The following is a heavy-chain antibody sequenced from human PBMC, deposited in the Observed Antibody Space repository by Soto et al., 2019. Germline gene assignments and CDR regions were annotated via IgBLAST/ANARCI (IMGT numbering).Heavy chain of an antibody. J-gene: IGHJ3*02. CDR1: GFSFSTSGMA. V-gene: IGHV2-5*02. CDR3: GFRRNLVPKGGAFDI. D-gene: IGHD2-15*01. Sequence: QITLKESGPTLVKPTQPLTLTCTLSGFSFSTSGMALGWIRQPPGKAPACLALIFWDSAKRYSPSLKTRLTHTKDTSETQVVLTMTNMDPVDSGTYYCGFRRNLVPKGGAFDIWCRGPEVTVSS. CDR2: IFWDSAK.